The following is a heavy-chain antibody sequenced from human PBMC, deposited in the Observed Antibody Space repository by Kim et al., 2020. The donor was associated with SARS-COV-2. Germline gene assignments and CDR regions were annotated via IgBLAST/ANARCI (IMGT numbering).Heavy chain of an antibody. CDR2: INTDGSIT. D-gene: IGHD1-20*01. J-gene: IGHJ6*02. CDR1: GFTFSSYW. Sequence: GSLRLSCAASGFTFSSYWMHWVRQAPGKGLVWVSRINTDGSITNYADSVRGRFTISRDNAKNTLYLQMNSLRAEDTAVYYCATWYNWKFGVWGQGTTVTVSS. CDR3: ATWYNWKFGV. V-gene: IGHV3-74*01.